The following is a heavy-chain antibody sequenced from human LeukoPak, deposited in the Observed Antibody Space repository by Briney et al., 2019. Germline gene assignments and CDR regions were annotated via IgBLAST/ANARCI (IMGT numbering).Heavy chain of an antibody. Sequence: SETLSLTRTVSGGSISSGDYYWSWIRQPPGEGLEWIGYIYYSGSTYYNPSLKSRVTISVDTSKNQFSLKLSSVTAADTAVYYCAREAPWQQGFDYWGQGTLVTVSS. CDR2: IYYSGST. CDR1: GGSISSGDYY. CDR3: AREAPWQQGFDY. V-gene: IGHV4-30-4*08. J-gene: IGHJ4*02. D-gene: IGHD6-13*01.